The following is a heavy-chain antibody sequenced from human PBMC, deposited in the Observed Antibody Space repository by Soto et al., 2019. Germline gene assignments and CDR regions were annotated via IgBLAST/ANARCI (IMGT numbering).Heavy chain of an antibody. CDR3: ARSQGSSTILAIYYYYYSGMDV. V-gene: IGHV1-69*01. CDR1: GGPFGSYA. Sequence: QVQLVQSGAEVKKPGSSVKFSCKASGGPFGSYAISWVRQAPGQGPEWMGGIIPITGTANYAQKFQGRVTITADESTSTASRQLSSLRSEDTAVYYCARSQGSSTILAIYYYYYSGMDVWGQGTTVTVSS. J-gene: IGHJ6*02. D-gene: IGHD2-2*01. CDR2: IIPITGTA.